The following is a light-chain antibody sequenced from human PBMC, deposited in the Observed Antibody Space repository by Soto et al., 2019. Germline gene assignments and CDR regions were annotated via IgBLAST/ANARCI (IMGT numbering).Light chain of an antibody. V-gene: IGLV1-40*01. Sequence: QSVLTQPPSVSGAPGQMVTISCTGSSSNIGATYDVQWYQQLPGTAPKLLIYGNSNRPSGVPDRFSGSKSGTSASLAITGLQADDEADYYCQSYDSSLSAHYVFGTGTKLTVL. CDR3: QSYDSSLSAHYV. J-gene: IGLJ1*01. CDR1: SSNIGATYD. CDR2: GNS.